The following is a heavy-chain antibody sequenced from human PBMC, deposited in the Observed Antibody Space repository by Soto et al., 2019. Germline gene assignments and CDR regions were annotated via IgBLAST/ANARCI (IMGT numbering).Heavy chain of an antibody. J-gene: IGHJ5*01. CDR1: GGSFSGYY. V-gene: IGHV4-34*01. Sequence: SETLSLTCAVYGGSFSGYYWSWIRQPPGKGLEWIGEINHSGSTNYNPFLKSRVTISVDTSKDQFSLKLSSVTAADTAVYYCARHRYCSVDTCYHHGDRFDSWAQGTLVTGSS. CDR2: INHSGST. D-gene: IGHD2-15*01. CDR3: ARHRYCSVDTCYHHGDRFDS.